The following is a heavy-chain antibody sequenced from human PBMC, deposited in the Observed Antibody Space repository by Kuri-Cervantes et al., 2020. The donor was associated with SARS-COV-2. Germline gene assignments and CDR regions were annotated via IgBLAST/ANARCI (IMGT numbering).Heavy chain of an antibody. CDR1: GYSFTSYW. J-gene: IGHJ6*02. D-gene: IGHD6-19*01. V-gene: IGHV5-10-1*01. CDR3: ARHLPNPYYSSGWIFYGMDV. CDR2: IDPSDSYT. Sequence: GESLKISCKGSGYSFTSYWISWVRQMPGKGLEWMGRIDPSDSYTNYSPSFQGHVTISADKSISTAYLQWSSLKASDTATYYCARHLPNPYYSSGWIFYGMDVWGQGTTVTVSS.